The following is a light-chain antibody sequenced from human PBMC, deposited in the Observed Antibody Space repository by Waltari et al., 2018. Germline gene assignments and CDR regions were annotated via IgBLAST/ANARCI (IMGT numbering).Light chain of an antibody. CDR2: GAS. J-gene: IGKJ1*01. V-gene: IGKV3-20*01. Sequence: EIVLTQSPGTLSLSPGERATLSCRASQSVTRTLAWYQQKPGQAPRLLIYGASNRATGXXDRFSGSGSXTXXSLTISRLEPEXXXVYYCQHYLRLPATFGQGTKVEIK. CDR1: QSVTRT. CDR3: QHYLRLPAT.